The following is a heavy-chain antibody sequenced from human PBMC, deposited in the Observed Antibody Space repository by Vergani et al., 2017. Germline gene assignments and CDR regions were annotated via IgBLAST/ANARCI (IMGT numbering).Heavy chain of an antibody. V-gene: IGHV4-59*01. CDR1: GGSISSYY. J-gene: IGHJ4*02. CDR2: IYYSGST. Sequence: QVQLQESGPGLVKPSETLSLTCTVSGGSISSYYWSWIRQPPGKGLEWIGYIYYSGSTNYNPSLKSRVTISVDTSKNQFSLKLSSVTAADTAVYHCARAPAAPRGFRFFDYWGQGTLVTVSS. CDR3: ARAPAAPRGFRFFDY. D-gene: IGHD2-2*01.